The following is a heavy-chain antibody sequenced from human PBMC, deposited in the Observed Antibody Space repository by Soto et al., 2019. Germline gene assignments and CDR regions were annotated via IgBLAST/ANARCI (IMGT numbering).Heavy chain of an antibody. D-gene: IGHD3-10*01. CDR3: ARHNYGSGSTYCDY. J-gene: IGHJ4*02. Sequence: QVQLQESGPGLVKPSETLSLTCTVSGGSISSYYWSWIRQPPGKGLEWIGYIYYSGSTNYNPSLTSRLTTSVDTSKNQSSLKLNSLTAADTAVYYCARHNYGSGSTYCDYWGQGTLVTVSS. CDR2: IYYSGST. CDR1: GGSISSYY. V-gene: IGHV4-59*08.